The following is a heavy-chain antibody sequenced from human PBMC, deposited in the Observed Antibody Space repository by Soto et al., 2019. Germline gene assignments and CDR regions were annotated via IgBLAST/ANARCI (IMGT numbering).Heavy chain of an antibody. CDR3: ARQEPAGTV. Sequence: GESLKISCKGSGYSFTKYWIGWVRQMPGKGLEWMAIIYPDESDTRYSPSFQGQVTISADNSISTAYLQWSSLKASDTAMYYCARQEPAGTVWGQGTLVTVSS. D-gene: IGHD6-13*01. CDR1: GYSFTKYW. CDR2: IYPDESDT. V-gene: IGHV5-51*01. J-gene: IGHJ4*02.